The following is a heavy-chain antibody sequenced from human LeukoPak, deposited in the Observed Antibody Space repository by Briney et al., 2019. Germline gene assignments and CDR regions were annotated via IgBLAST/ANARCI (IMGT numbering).Heavy chain of an antibody. V-gene: IGHV4-39*01. CDR3: ARRNDYDFWSGNQYYFDY. Sequence: AETLSLTCSVSGGSISSRSHYWGWIRQSPGKGLEWIGTIDYSGTTFYNPSLQSRVSIFVDTSRNQFSLRLNSVTAADTAVYYCARRNDYDFWSGNQYYFDYWGQGTQVTVSS. D-gene: IGHD3-3*01. CDR2: IDYSGTT. J-gene: IGHJ4*02. CDR1: GGSISSRSHY.